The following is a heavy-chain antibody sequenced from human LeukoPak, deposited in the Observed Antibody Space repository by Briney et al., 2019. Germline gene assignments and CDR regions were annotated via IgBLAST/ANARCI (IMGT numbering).Heavy chain of an antibody. CDR1: GFNFSAYY. Sequence: GGSLSLSCTTSGFNFSAYYMNWIRQAPGKGLEWLSHISGTGTTESYAESVKGRFTISRDNAKNSLYLQMNSLRAEDTAVYYCARVTGGMGRYYYYYMDVWGKGTTVTVSS. CDR3: ARVTGGMGRYYYYYMDV. CDR2: ISGTGTTE. D-gene: IGHD1-26*01. V-gene: IGHV3-11*01. J-gene: IGHJ6*03.